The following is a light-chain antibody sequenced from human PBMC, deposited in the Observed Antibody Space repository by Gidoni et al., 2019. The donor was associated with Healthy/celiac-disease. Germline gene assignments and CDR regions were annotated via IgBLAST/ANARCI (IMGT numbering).Light chain of an antibody. V-gene: IGLV3-25*03. CDR2: KDS. CDR3: QSADSSGTHVV. Sequence: SYELTQPPSVSVSPGQTARITCSGDALPKQYAYWSQQKPGQAPVLVIYKDSERPSGIPERFSGSSSGTTVTLTISGVQAEDEADYYCQSADSSGTHVVFGGGTKLTVL. J-gene: IGLJ2*01. CDR1: ALPKQY.